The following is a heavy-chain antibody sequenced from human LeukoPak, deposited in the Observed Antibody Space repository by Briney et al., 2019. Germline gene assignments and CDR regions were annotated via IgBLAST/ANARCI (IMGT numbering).Heavy chain of an antibody. Sequence: PGGSLRLSCAASGFTFSTYWMHWVRQAPGKGPVWVSRINSDGSSTTYADSVKGRFTISRDNAKSTLYLQMNSLSAEDTAIYYCVQHDYGSSGPFDAFDIWGQGTMVTVSS. CDR1: GFTFSTYW. D-gene: IGHD6-25*01. J-gene: IGHJ3*02. V-gene: IGHV3-74*01. CDR2: INSDGSST. CDR3: VQHDYGSSGPFDAFDI.